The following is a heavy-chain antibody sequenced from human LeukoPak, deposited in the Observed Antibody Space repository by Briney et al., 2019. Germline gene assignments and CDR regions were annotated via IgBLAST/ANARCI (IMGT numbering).Heavy chain of an antibody. Sequence: GASVKVSCKASGYTFTSYAMHWVRQAPGQGLEWMGWINAGNGNTKYSQKFQGRVTMTRDTSTSTVYMELSSLRSEDTAVYYCARGDGGYEYYFDYWGQGTLVTVSS. J-gene: IGHJ4*02. D-gene: IGHD5-12*01. CDR3: ARGDGGYEYYFDY. CDR2: INAGNGNT. V-gene: IGHV1-3*01. CDR1: GYTFTSYA.